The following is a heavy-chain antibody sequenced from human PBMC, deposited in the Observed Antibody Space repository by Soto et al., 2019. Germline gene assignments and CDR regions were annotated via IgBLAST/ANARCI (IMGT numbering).Heavy chain of an antibody. J-gene: IGHJ4*02. CDR2: ISYDGSNK. D-gene: IGHD1-1*01. CDR3: ANPGND. CDR1: GFTFSSYG. V-gene: IGHV3-30*18. Sequence: QVQLVESGGGVVQPGRSLRLSCAASGFTFSSYGMHWVRQAPGKGLEWVAVISYDGSNKYYADSVKGRFTISRDNSKNTLYLQMNSLRAEDTDVYYCANPGNDWGQGTLVTVSS.